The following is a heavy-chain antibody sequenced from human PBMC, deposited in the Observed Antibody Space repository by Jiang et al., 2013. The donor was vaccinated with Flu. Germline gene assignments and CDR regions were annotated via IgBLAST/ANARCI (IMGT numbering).Heavy chain of an antibody. J-gene: IGHJ4*02. V-gene: IGHV6-1*01. CDR2: TYYRSKWYN. Sequence: IRQSPSRGLEWLGRTYYRSKWYNDYAVSVKSRITINPDTSKNQFSLQLNSVTPEDTAVYYCAREWLQLLDYWGQGTLVTVSS. CDR3: AREWLQLLDY. D-gene: IGHD5-24*01.